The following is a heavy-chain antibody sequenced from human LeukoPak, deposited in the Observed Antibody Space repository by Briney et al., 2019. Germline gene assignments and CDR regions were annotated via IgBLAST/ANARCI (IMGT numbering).Heavy chain of an antibody. D-gene: IGHD5-24*01. CDR3: AREGRDGLAIDY. V-gene: IGHV4-4*02. CDR2: IYHSGST. J-gene: IGHJ4*02. CDR1: GGSISSSNW. Sequence: SETLSLTCAVSGGSISSSNWWSWVRQPPGKGLEWIGEIYHSGSTNYNPSLKSRVTISVDKSKNQFSLKLSSVAAADTAVYYCAREGRDGLAIDYWGQGTLVTVSS.